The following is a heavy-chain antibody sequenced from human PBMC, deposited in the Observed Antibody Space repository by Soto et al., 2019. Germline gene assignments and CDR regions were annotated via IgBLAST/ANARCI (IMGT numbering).Heavy chain of an antibody. V-gene: IGHV4-34*01. CDR1: GGSFSGYY. Sequence: SETLSLTCAVYGGSFSGYYWSWIRHPPGKGREWIGEINHSGSTNYNPSLKSRVTISEDRSNNQSPPKLSSLTAAGTAVYYCASDRPPKALRFLEWLLQCFEYCAQEARVRVPWG. CDR2: INHSGST. CDR3: ASDRPPKALRFLEWLLQCFEYCAQEARVRVP. D-gene: IGHD3-3*01. J-gene: IGHJ5*02.